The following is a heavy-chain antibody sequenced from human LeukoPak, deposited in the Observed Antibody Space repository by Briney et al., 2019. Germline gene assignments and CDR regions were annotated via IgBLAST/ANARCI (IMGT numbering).Heavy chain of an antibody. CDR3: ARDYYGWGSHDN. Sequence: PGGALRLSCVDSGFTFSNYWMSWVRQAPGKGLEWVANIKQDGNVKHYVDSVKGRFTISRDNAKNSLYLQMDSLRAEDTAVYYCARDYYGWGSHDNWGQGTLVTVSS. CDR2: IKQDGNVK. J-gene: IGHJ4*02. D-gene: IGHD3-10*01. V-gene: IGHV3-7*01. CDR1: GFTFSNYW.